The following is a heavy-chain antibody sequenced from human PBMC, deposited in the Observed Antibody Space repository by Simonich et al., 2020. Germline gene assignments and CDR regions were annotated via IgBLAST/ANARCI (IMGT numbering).Heavy chain of an antibody. CDR1: GGSFSGYY. D-gene: IGHD1-26*01. Sequence: QVQLQQWGAGLLKPSETLSLTCAVYGGSFSGYYWSWIRQPPGKGLEWIGEINNRGSTNYNPSLKSRFTISVDTSKNQFSLKLSSVTAADTAVYYCARGLIGGSYYYWGQGTLVTVSS. V-gene: IGHV4-34*01. CDR2: INNRGST. J-gene: IGHJ4*02. CDR3: ARGLIGGSYYY.